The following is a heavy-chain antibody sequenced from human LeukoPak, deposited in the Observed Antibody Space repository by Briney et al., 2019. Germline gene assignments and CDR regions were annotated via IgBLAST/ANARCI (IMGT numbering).Heavy chain of an antibody. CDR3: ARIAGDYYDSSGYYPNWFDP. Sequence: NPSETLSLTCTVSGGSISSYYWSWIRQPPGKGREWIGYIYYSGSTNYNPSLESRVTISVDTSKNQFSLKLSSVTAADTAVYYCARIAGDYYDSSGYYPNWFDPWGQGTLVTVSS. CDR1: GGSISSYY. J-gene: IGHJ5*02. D-gene: IGHD3-22*01. V-gene: IGHV4-59*01. CDR2: IYYSGST.